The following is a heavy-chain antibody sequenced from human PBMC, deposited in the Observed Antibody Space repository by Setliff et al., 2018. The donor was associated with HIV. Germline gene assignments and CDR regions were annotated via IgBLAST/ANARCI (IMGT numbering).Heavy chain of an antibody. D-gene: IGHD3-16*01. V-gene: IGHV4-31*03. Sequence: SETLSLTCTVSGDSINSGNYYWSWIRQHPGKGLEWIGYIYYSGSTYYSPSLKSRVTISEDTSKNQFSLKLSSVTAADTAVYYCARSRRVLGRGILVGKFDSWGQGTLVTVSS. CDR3: ARSRRVLGRGILVGKFDS. J-gene: IGHJ4*02. CDR2: IYYSGST. CDR1: GDSINSGNYY.